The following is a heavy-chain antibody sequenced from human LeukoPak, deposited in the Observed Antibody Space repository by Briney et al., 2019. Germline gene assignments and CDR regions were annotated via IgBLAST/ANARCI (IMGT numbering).Heavy chain of an antibody. CDR2: INPNSGGT. CDR1: GYTFTGYY. Sequence: ASVKVSCKASGYTFTGYYMHWVRQAPGQGLEWMGWINPNSGGTNYAQKFQGRVTMTTDTTTRTAYMELRSLRSDDTAVYYCAREGVAATSTWFDPWGQGTLVTVSS. J-gene: IGHJ5*02. D-gene: IGHD6-19*01. CDR3: AREGVAATSTWFDP. V-gene: IGHV1-2*02.